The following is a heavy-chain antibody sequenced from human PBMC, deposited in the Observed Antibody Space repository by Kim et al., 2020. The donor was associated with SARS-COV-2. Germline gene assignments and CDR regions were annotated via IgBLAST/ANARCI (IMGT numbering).Heavy chain of an antibody. CDR3: ARDGYGDYGAFDI. D-gene: IGHD4-17*01. V-gene: IGHV3-33*01. Sequence: YYAAPVKGRFTISRDNSKNTLYLQMNSLRAEDTALYYCARDGYGDYGAFDIWGQGTMVTVSS. J-gene: IGHJ3*02.